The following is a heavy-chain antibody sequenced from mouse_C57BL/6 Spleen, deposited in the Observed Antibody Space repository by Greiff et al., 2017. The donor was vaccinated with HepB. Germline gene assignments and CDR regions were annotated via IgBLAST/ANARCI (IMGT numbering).Heavy chain of an antibody. Sequence: VQLQQSGAELVKPGASVKISCKASGYAFSSYWVNWVKQRPGKGLEWIGQIYPGDGDTNYNGKFKGKATLTADKSSSTAYMQLSSLTSEDSAVYFCARLHGYFDYWGQGTTLTVSS. J-gene: IGHJ2*01. CDR2: IYPGDGDT. CDR1: GYAFSSYW. V-gene: IGHV1-80*01. D-gene: IGHD6-1*01. CDR3: ARLHGYFDY.